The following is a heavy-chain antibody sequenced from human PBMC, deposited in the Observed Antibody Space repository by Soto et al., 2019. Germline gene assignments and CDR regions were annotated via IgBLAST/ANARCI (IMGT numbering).Heavy chain of an antibody. V-gene: IGHV4-38-2*01. J-gene: IGHJ4*02. Sequence: KLSETLSLTCAVSGFSISSDSYWGWMRQSPGKGLEWIGTLSHSGRTFYNPSLKSRVTISADTTKNQFSLSLTSVTAADTAVYYCGHLKTDTEVTPAPPLFDSWGQGTLVTVSS. CDR3: GHLKTDTEVTPAPPLFDS. CDR1: GFSISSDSY. D-gene: IGHD2-2*01. CDR2: LSHSGRT.